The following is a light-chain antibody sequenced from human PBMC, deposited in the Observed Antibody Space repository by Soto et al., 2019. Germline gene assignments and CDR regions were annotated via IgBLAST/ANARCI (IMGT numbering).Light chain of an antibody. CDR2: GAS. J-gene: IGKJ4*01. CDR3: QQYGSSPPLS. V-gene: IGKV3-20*01. Sequence: MVLTPSPDTLSLSPGERATLSCSASQSVSGNFLAWYQEKPGQAPRLLIYGASSRATGIPDRFSGSGSGTDFTLTISRLEPEDFAVYYCQQYGSSPPLSFGGGTKVDI. CDR1: QSVSGNF.